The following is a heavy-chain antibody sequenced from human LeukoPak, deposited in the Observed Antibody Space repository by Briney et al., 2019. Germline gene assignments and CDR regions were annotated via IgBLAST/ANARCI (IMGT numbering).Heavy chain of an antibody. CDR1: GYTFTGYY. CDR2: INPNSGGT. CDR3: ARVLSDDWFDP. D-gene: IGHD3-16*02. V-gene: IGHV1-2*02. Sequence: ASVTVSCKASGYTFTGYYMHWVRQAPGQGLEWMGWINPNSGGTNYAEKFQGRVTMTRDTSISTAYMELSRLRSDDTAVYYCARVLSDDWFDPWGQGTLVTVSA. J-gene: IGHJ5*02.